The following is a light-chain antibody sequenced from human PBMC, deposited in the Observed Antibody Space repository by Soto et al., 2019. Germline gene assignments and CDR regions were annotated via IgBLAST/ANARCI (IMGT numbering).Light chain of an antibody. CDR1: QSISSY. J-gene: IGKJ4*01. Sequence: DIQMTQSPSSLSASVGDRVTITCRASQSISSYLNWYQQKPGKAPKLLIYAASSLQSGVPSRFSASGSGTDFTLAISSLQPEDFATYYCQQSSSTPPVTFGGGTKVDIK. CDR2: AAS. CDR3: QQSSSTPPVT. V-gene: IGKV1-39*01.